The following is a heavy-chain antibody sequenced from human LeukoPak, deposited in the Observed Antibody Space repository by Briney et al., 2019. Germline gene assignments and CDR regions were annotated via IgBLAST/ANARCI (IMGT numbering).Heavy chain of an antibody. V-gene: IGHV3-33*01. CDR2: IWYDGSNK. CDR1: GFTFSSYG. D-gene: IGHD3-22*01. CDR3: ARDLKSIYYYDINAGSYDI. Sequence: GGSPTLSCAASGFTFSSYGMNWVRQAPGKGLEWVAVIWYDGSNKYYADSVKGRFTISRDNSKNTLYLQMNSLRAEDTAVYYCARDLKSIYYYDINAGSYDIWGQGAMVTVSS. J-gene: IGHJ3*02.